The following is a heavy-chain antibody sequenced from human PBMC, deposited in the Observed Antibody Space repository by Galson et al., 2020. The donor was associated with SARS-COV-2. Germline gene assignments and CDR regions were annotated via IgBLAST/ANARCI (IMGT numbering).Heavy chain of an antibody. CDR1: GFTFSSYG. J-gene: IGHJ3*02. CDR3: AKESGMTTVVTLPAFDI. D-gene: IGHD4-17*01. V-gene: IGHV3-30*18. CDR2: ISYDGSNK. Sequence: GESLKISCAASGFTFSSYGMHWVRQAPGKGLEWVAVISYDGSNKYYADSVKGRFTISRDNSKNTLYLQMNSLRAEDTAVYYCAKESGMTTVVTLPAFDIWGQGTMVTVSS.